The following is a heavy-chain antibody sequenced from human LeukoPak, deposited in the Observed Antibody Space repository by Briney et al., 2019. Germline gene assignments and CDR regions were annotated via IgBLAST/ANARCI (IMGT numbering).Heavy chain of an antibody. CDR1: GGSISSSSYY. D-gene: IGHD2-15*01. J-gene: IGHJ4*02. Sequence: SETLSLTCTASGGSISSSSYYWGWIRQPPGKGLEWIGSIYYSGSTYYNPSLKSRVTISVDTSKNQFSLKLSSVTAADTAVYYCARGYCSGGSCYYFDYWGQGTLVTVSS. CDR3: ARGYCSGGSCYYFDY. V-gene: IGHV4-39*07. CDR2: IYYSGST.